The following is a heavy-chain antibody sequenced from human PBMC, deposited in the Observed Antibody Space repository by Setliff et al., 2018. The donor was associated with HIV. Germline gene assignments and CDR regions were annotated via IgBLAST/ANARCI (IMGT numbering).Heavy chain of an antibody. V-gene: IGHV4-34*01. CDR1: GGSFSDNY. Sequence: PSETLSLTCAVYGGSFSDNYWSWIRQSPGKGLEWIGEINHSGRTKYSPSLRSRVSISVDTSKTQFSLKLSSVTAADTAVYYCAQEERDAYNYWFDPWGQGTLVTVSS. CDR2: INHSGRT. D-gene: IGHD1-1*01. J-gene: IGHJ5*02. CDR3: AQEERDAYNYWFDP.